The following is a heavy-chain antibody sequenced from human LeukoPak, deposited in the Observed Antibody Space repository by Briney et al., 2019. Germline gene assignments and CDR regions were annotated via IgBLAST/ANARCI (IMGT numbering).Heavy chain of an antibody. V-gene: IGHV3-23*01. Sequence: GGSLRLSCAASGFTFSSYAMSWVRQAPGKGLEWVSAISGSGGSTYYADSVKGRFTISRDNSKNTLYLQMNSLRAEDTAVYYCASAPRVGMIVVTYYFDYWGQGTLVTVSS. D-gene: IGHD3-22*01. CDR2: ISGSGGST. CDR1: GFTFSSYA. J-gene: IGHJ4*02. CDR3: ASAPRVGMIVVTYYFDY.